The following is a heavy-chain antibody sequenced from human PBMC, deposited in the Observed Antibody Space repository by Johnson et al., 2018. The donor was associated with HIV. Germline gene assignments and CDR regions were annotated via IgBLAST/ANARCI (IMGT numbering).Heavy chain of an antibody. CDR3: AKEKDYGAFDI. D-gene: IGHD3-16*01. J-gene: IGHJ3*02. V-gene: IGHV3-30*02. CDR2: IRYDGSNE. Sequence: QVQLVESGGGVVQPGGSLRLSCAASGFTFADYGMHWVRQPPGKGLEWVAFIRYDGSNEYYVDSVKGRFTISRDNSKNTLYLQMNSLRAEDTAMYYCAKEKDYGAFDIWGQGTMVTVSS. CDR1: GFTFADYG.